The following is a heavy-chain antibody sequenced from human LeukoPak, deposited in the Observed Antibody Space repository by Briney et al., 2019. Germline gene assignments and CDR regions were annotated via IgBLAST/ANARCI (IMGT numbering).Heavy chain of an antibody. D-gene: IGHD6-13*01. CDR2: IYYSGST. CDR1: GGSISSSSYY. Sequence: SETLSLTCTVSGGSISSSSYYWGWIRQPPGKGLEWIGSIYYSGSTYYNPSLKSRVTISVDTSKNQFSLKLSSVTAADTAVYYCAGIAAAGDYWGQGTLVTVSS. CDR3: AGIAAAGDY. J-gene: IGHJ4*02. V-gene: IGHV4-39*01.